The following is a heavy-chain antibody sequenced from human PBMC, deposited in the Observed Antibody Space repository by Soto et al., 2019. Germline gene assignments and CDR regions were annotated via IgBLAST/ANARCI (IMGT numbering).Heavy chain of an antibody. D-gene: IGHD3-22*01. J-gene: IGHJ6*02. Sequence: EVQLLESGGGLVQPGGSLRLSCAASGFTFSSYAMIWVRQAPGKGLEWVSAISGSGGSTYYADSVKGRFTISRDNSKNTVYLQMNSLSEEDTAVYYCATDSRDYYDSSGYYRHYYYGMDVWGQGTTVTVSS. V-gene: IGHV3-23*01. CDR3: ATDSRDYYDSSGYYRHYYYGMDV. CDR1: GFTFSSYA. CDR2: ISGSGGST.